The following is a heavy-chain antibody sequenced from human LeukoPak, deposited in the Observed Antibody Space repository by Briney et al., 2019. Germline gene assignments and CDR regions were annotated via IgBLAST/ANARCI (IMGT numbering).Heavy chain of an antibody. D-gene: IGHD3-9*01. J-gene: IGHJ6*02. V-gene: IGHV3-30*04. CDR3: ARDYQARYRESRYYYYYGMDV. CDR2: ISYDGSNK. Sequence: PGRSLRLSCAASGFTFSSYAMHWVRQAPGKGLEWVAVISYDGSNKYYADSVKGRFTISRDNSKNTLYLQMNSLRAEDTAVYYCARDYQARYRESRYYYYYGMDVWGQGTTVTVSS. CDR1: GFTFSSYA.